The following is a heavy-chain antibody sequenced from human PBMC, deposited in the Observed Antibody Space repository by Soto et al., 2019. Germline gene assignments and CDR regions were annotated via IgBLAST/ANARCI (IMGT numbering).Heavy chain of an antibody. V-gene: IGHV4-59*01. CDR3: TRANWYSEY. CDR2: IYYNGNT. CDR1: GVSISNNY. Sequence: QVQLQESGPGLVKPSETLSLTCTVSGVSISNNYWSWIRQPPGKGLEWIGYIYYNGNTNYSPSLKRRVTLLVDTSRNQISLKLTTVTAADTAVYYCTRANWYSEYWGQGTLVTVSS. J-gene: IGHJ4*02. D-gene: IGHD7-27*01.